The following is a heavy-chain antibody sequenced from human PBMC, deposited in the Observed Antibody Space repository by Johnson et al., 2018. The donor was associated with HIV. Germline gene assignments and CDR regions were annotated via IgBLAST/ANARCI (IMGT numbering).Heavy chain of an antibody. CDR2: ISSSGKST. CDR3: AKGGCGGDCYSPYLFYI. CDR1: GFIFRDYY. D-gene: IGHD2-21*01. Sequence: QVQLVESGGGLVKPGGSLRLSCAVSGFIFRDYYMSWIRQAPGKGLEWVSYISSSGKSTNYADSVKGRFTISRDNAKNSLSLQMNSLRAEDTAVYYCAKGGCGGDCYSPYLFYILGQGTMVTVSS. V-gene: IGHV3-11*04. J-gene: IGHJ3*02.